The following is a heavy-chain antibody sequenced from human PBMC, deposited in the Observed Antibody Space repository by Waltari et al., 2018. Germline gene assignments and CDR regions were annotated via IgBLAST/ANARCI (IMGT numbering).Heavy chain of an antibody. J-gene: IGHJ4*02. Sequence: EVQLVEYGGGLVQPGGSRRLSGSACGFNLGTYWMTWVRQAPGRGLEWVANIKQDGSAKYYVDSVRGRSTISRDNANNSLFLQINSLRDDDTAVYYCVTDVSGWYVNWGQGTSVTVSS. V-gene: IGHV3-7*01. CDR1: GFNLGTYW. CDR2: IKQDGSAK. D-gene: IGHD6-19*01. CDR3: VTDVSGWYVN.